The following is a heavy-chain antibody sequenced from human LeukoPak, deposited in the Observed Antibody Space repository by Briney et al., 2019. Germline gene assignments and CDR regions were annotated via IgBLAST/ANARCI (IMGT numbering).Heavy chain of an antibody. J-gene: IGHJ4*02. D-gene: IGHD1-26*01. CDR1: GFTFSSYS. Sequence: PGGSLRLSCAASGFTFSSYSMSWVRQAPGKGLEWVSSISSSSSYIYYADSVKGRFTISRDNAKNSLYLQMNSLRAEDTAVYYCARQRGGSYYWYFDYWGQGTLVTVSS. V-gene: IGHV3-21*01. CDR3: ARQRGGSYYWYFDY. CDR2: ISSSSSYI.